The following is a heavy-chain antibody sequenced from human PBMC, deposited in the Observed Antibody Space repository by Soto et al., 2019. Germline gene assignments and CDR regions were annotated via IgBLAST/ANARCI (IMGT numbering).Heavy chain of an antibody. CDR2: ISGYNGNT. CDR3: AREGQAPYYYYGMDV. CDR1: GYTFTNYG. V-gene: IGHV1-18*01. J-gene: IGHJ6*02. Sequence: QVQVVQSGDEVKKPGASVKVSCKASGYTFTNYGFSWVRQAPGQGLEWMGRISGYNGNTKYAEKFQGRVTMTTDTSTSTAHMELRSLRSDDTAVYYCAREGQAPYYYYGMDVWCQGTAVTVSS.